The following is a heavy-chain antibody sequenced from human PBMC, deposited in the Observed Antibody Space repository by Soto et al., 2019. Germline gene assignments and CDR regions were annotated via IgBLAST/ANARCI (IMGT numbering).Heavy chain of an antibody. V-gene: IGHV3-30-3*01. CDR1: GFTFSTYS. CDR2: ISIGGTTK. CDR3: ARDGGFHPSRSDY. Sequence: QVHLVESGGGVVQPGTSLTLSCAASGFTFSTYSMHWVRQSPGRGLEWVAVISIGGTTKYYADSVKGRFTISRDDSKYTVPLQMTSLRIEDTAVYYCARDGGFHPSRSDYWGQGILVTVSS. J-gene: IGHJ4*02. D-gene: IGHD2-15*01.